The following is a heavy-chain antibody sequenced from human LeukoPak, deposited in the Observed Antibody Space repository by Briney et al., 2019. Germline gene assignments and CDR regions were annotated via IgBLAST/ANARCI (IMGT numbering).Heavy chain of an antibody. Sequence: GGSLRLSCAASGITFSSYAMSWVRQAPGKGLEWVSAISGSGGSTYYADSVKGRFTISRDNSKNTLYLQMNSLRAEDTAVYYCAKARPVEWELSYIYQDFDYWGQGTLVTVSS. CDR3: AKARPVEWELSYIYQDFDY. CDR2: ISGSGGST. CDR1: GITFSSYA. V-gene: IGHV3-23*01. D-gene: IGHD3-3*01. J-gene: IGHJ4*02.